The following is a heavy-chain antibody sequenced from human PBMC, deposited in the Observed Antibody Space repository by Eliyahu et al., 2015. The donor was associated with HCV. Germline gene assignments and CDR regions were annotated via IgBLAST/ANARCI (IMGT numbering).Heavy chain of an antibody. CDR1: GFTFSNAW. J-gene: IGHJ4*02. CDR3: TTLSGSYDRDY. V-gene: IGHV3-15*01. CDR2: IKPKTDGGTT. Sequence: EVQLVESGGGLVKPGGSLRLSCAASGFTFSNAWMKWVRQAPGKGLEWVGRIKPKTDGGTTDYAAPVKGRFTISRDDSKNTLYLQMNSLKTEDTAVYYCTTLSGSYDRDYWGQGTLVTVSS. D-gene: IGHD1-26*01.